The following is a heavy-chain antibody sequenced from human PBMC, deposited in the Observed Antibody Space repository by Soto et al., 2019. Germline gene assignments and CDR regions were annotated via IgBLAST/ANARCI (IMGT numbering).Heavy chain of an antibody. CDR2: IIPILGIA. D-gene: IGHD3-22*01. CDR1: GGTFSSYT. J-gene: IGHJ4*02. CDR3: ARGQRYYYDSSGYYIDY. Sequence: SVNVSCKASGGTFSSYTISWVRQAPGQGLEWMGRIIPILGIANYAQKFQGRVTITADKSTSTAYMELSSLRSEDTAVYYCARGQRYYYDSSGYYIDYWGQGTLVTVSS. V-gene: IGHV1-69*02.